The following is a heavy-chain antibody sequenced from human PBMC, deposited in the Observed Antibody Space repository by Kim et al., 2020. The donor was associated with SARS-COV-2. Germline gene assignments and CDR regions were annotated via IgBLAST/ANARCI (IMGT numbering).Heavy chain of an antibody. CDR1: GFAVYRFA. Sequence: GGSLRLSCAASGFAVYRFAMNWVRQAPGKGLEWISAITNNNCKTYYQDSVKGRFTISRDESKNIVYLHMNSLRVEDTAVYYCAKDHPSPGWPTFGDWGQGTLVAVSS. CDR3: AKDHPSPGWPTFGD. CDR2: ITNNNCKT. V-gene: IGHV3-23*05. D-gene: IGHD6-19*01. J-gene: IGHJ4*02.